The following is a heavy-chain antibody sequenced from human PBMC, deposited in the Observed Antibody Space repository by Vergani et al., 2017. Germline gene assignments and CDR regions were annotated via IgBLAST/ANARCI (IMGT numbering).Heavy chain of an antibody. D-gene: IGHD1-7*01. CDR2: IYWNDDQ. Sequence: QITLKESGPTLVKPTQTLTLTCTFSGFSLNTRGVSVAWIRQPPGKALDWLALIYWNDDQHYSPSLNNRVTITKDTSKNQVVLTMTNMDYVDTSTYYCVYRETECGTTGCFYLFYCYYYMDFWGKGTTVTVSS. J-gene: IGHJ6*03. V-gene: IGHV2-5*04. CDR1: GFSLNTRGVS. CDR3: VYRETECGTTGCFYLFYCYYYMDF.